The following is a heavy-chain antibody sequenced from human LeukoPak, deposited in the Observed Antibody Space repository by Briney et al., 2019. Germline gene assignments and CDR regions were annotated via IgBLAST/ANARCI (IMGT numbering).Heavy chain of an antibody. Sequence: PGGSLRLSCAASGFTVSSNYMDWVRQAPGKGLEWVSVISGGGNTYYADSVKGRFTISRDNTKNTVYLQMNSLRAEDTAVYYCARDLLGFDPWGQGTLVTVSS. CDR1: GFTVSSNY. J-gene: IGHJ5*02. CDR3: ARDLLGFDP. V-gene: IGHV3-53*01. CDR2: ISGGGNT.